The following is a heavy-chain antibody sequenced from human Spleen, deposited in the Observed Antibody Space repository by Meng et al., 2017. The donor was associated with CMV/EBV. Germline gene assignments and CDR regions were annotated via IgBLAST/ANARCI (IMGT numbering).Heavy chain of an antibody. V-gene: IGHV3-15*01. CDR3: IVGATPLDY. J-gene: IGHJ4*02. CDR1: GFTFSNYW. Sequence: GESLKISCAASGFTFSNYWMSWVRQAPGKGLEWVGRIKSKTDGETTDYAAPVKGRFTISRDDSKNTLYLQMNSLKTEDTAVYYCIVGATPLDYWGQGTLVTVSS. CDR2: IKSKTDGETT. D-gene: IGHD1-26*01.